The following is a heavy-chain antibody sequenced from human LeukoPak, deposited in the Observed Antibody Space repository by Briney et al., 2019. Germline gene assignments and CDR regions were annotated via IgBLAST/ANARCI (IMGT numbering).Heavy chain of an antibody. CDR2: ISSSSSYI. D-gene: IGHD2-8*01. Sequence: GGSLRLSCAASGFTFSSYSMNWVRQAPGKGLEWVSSISSSSSYIYYADSVKGRFTISRDNAKNSLYLQMNSLRAEDTAVYYCARDRSDRTSWYAGSHWGQGTLVTVSS. CDR1: GFTFSSYS. J-gene: IGHJ4*02. CDR3: ARDRSDRTSWYAGSH. V-gene: IGHV3-21*04.